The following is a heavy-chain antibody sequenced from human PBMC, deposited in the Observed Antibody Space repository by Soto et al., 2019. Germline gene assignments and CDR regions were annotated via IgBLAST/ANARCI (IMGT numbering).Heavy chain of an antibody. J-gene: IGHJ4*02. D-gene: IGHD6-19*01. CDR1: GFTFSSYS. CDR3: ARELGQWLGDFDY. V-gene: IGHV3-48*01. Sequence: GGSLRLSCAASGFTFSSYSMNWVRQAPGKGLEWVSYISSSSSTIYYADSVKGRFTISRDNAKKSLYLQMNSLRAEDTAVYYCARELGQWLGDFDYWGQGTLVTVSS. CDR2: ISSSSSTI.